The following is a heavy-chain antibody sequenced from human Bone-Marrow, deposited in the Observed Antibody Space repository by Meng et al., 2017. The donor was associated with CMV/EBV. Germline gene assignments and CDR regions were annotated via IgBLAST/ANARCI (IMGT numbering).Heavy chain of an antibody. CDR2: INPSGGST. D-gene: IGHD2-8*01. CDR3: ARDCTNGVCWYYYYYGMDV. J-gene: IGHJ6*02. CDR1: GYTFSSYY. Sequence: ASAMVFCKASGYTFSSYYMHWVRQAPGQGLEWMGIINPSGGSTSYAQKFQGRVTMTRDTSTSTVYMELSSLRSEDTAVYYCARDCTNGVCWYYYYYGMDVWGQGTTVTVSS. V-gene: IGHV1-46*01.